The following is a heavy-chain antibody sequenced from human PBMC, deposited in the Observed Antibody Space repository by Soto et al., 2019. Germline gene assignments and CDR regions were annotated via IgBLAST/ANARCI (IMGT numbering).Heavy chain of an antibody. Sequence: QVQLVQSGAEVKKPGSSVKVSCKASGGTFSSYAISWVRQAPGQGLEWIGGIIPLFGTPNYAQKFQGRVTITADESTSTAYLELSSLRSEDTAVYYCARHLVRGGSNYMGLNYFDYWGQGTLVTVSS. D-gene: IGHD4-4*01. J-gene: IGHJ4*02. CDR1: GGTFSSYA. CDR3: ARHLVRGGSNYMGLNYFDY. V-gene: IGHV1-69*01. CDR2: IIPLFGTP.